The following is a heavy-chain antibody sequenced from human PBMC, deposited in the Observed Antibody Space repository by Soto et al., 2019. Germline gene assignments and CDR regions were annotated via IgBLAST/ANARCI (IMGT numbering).Heavy chain of an antibody. J-gene: IGHJ6*02. D-gene: IGHD3-9*01. CDR3: ARQNPYYDILTGYSPEDYYYGMDV. CDR1: GGSISSYY. CDR2: IYYSGST. V-gene: IGHV4-59*08. Sequence: PSETLSLTCTVSGGSISSYYWSWIRQPPGKGLEWIGYIYYSGSTNYNPSLKSRVTISVDTSKNQFSLKLSSVTAADTAVYYCARQNPYYDILTGYSPEDYYYGMDVWGQGTTVTVSS.